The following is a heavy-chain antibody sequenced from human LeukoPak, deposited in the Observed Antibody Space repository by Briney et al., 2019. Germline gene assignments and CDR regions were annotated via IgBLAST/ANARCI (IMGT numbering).Heavy chain of an antibody. CDR1: GASISSSSYY. V-gene: IGHV4-39*07. J-gene: IGHJ4*02. D-gene: IGHD1-7*01. Sequence: PSETLSLTCTVSGASISSSSYYWVWIRQPPGKGLEWIGTIYYSGTTYYNPSLKSRVTISVDTSKNQFSLKLSSVTAADTAVYYCARAGTAYFFDYWGQGTLVTVSS. CDR3: ARAGTAYFFDY. CDR2: IYYSGTT.